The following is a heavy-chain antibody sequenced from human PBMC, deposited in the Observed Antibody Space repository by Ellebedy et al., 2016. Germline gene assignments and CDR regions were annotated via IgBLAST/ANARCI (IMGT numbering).Heavy chain of an antibody. CDR3: ARDLRQLWLLMAPFDY. CDR2: ISAYTNNT. J-gene: IGHJ4*02. Sequence: ASVKVSCKASGYTFTSYGISWVRQAPGQGLEWMGWISAYTNNTNYAQKFQGRVTMTTDTSTSTAYMELRSLRSDDTAGYYCARDLRQLWLLMAPFDYWGQGTLVTVSS. D-gene: IGHD5-18*01. V-gene: IGHV1-18*01. CDR1: GYTFTSYG.